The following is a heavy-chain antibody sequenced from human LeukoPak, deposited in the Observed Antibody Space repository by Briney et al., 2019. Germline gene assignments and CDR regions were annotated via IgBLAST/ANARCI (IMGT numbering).Heavy chain of an antibody. CDR1: GFTFSSYA. V-gene: IGHV3-23*01. J-gene: IGHJ4*02. CDR3: AKDRNSSGWYFPPD. CDR2: ISGSGGST. D-gene: IGHD6-19*01. Sequence: PGGSLRLSCAASGFTFSSYAMNWVHQAPGKGLEWVSAISGSGGSTYYADSVKGRFTISRDNSKNTLFVQMNSLRAEDTAVYYCAKDRNSSGWYFPPDWGQGTLVTGSS.